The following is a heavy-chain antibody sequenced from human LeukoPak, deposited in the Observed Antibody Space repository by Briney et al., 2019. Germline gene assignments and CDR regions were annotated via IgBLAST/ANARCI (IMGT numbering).Heavy chain of an antibody. D-gene: IGHD3-22*01. J-gene: IGHJ4*02. CDR3: ARGTGFYDSSGHYYWGYFDS. CDR2: IYYSGTN. V-gene: IGHV4-59*11. Sequence: PSETLSLTCTVSGVSISSHYWSWFRQTPGERPEWIAFIYYSGTNNYNPSLKGRVTISIDSPKNQFSLKLSSVTAADTAIYYCARGTGFYDSSGHYYWGYFDSWGQGTLVPVSS. CDR1: GVSISSHY.